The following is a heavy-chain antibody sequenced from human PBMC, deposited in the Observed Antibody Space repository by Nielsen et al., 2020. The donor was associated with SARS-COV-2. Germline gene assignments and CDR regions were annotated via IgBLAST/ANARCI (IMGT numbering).Heavy chain of an antibody. CDR2: INSDGSST. J-gene: IGHJ3*02. V-gene: IGHV3-74*01. CDR3: ISMVYDI. CDR1: GFTLRSYW. Sequence: GGSLRLSCAASGFTLRSYWLHWVRQAPGKGRVWVSRINSDGSSTSDADSVKGRLPISRDNAKNTLYLQMTSLRDEDTAVYYCISMVYDIWSKGTMVTVSS. D-gene: IGHD3-10*01.